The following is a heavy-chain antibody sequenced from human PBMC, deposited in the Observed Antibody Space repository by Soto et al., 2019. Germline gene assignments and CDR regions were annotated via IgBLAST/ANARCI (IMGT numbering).Heavy chain of an antibody. CDR3: ASLLLNGSGRRAYFDS. J-gene: IGHJ4*02. V-gene: IGHV4-39*07. Sequence: QLQLQESGPGLVKPSETLSLTCTVSGGSISSSSYYWGWIRQPPGKGLEWIGSINYSGRTYYNPSLKGRVTIAVDTSNNQLSLKLSGVTAADTVVNYCASLLLNGSGRRAYFDSWGQGTLVTVSS. CDR2: INYSGRT. CDR1: GGSISSSSYY. D-gene: IGHD3-10*01.